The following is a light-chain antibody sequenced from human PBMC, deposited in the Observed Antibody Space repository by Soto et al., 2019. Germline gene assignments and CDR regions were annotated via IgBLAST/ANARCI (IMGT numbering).Light chain of an antibody. CDR3: QQYNSYSRT. J-gene: IGKJ1*01. V-gene: IGKV1-5*01. CDR1: QSISSW. CDR2: DAS. Sequence: DLQMTQSPSTLSASVGDRVTITCRASQSISSWLAWYQQKPGKAPKLLIYDASSLESGVPSMFSGSGSGTEFTLSISSLQPDDFATYYCQQYNSYSRTFGQGTKVEIK.